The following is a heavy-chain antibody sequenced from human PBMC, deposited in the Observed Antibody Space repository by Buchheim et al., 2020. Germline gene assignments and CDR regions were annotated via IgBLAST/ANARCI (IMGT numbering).Heavy chain of an antibody. D-gene: IGHD2-2*03. CDR2: IWYDGSNK. Sequence: QVQLVESGGGVVQPGRSLRLSCAASGFTFSSYGMHWVRQAPGKGLEWVAVIWYDGSNKYYADSVKGRFTISRDNSKNTPYLQMNSLRAEDTAVYYCARDAAFGYCSSTSCYGHYYYYGMDVWGQGTT. CDR1: GFTFSSYG. J-gene: IGHJ6*02. V-gene: IGHV3-33*01. CDR3: ARDAAFGYCSSTSCYGHYYYYGMDV.